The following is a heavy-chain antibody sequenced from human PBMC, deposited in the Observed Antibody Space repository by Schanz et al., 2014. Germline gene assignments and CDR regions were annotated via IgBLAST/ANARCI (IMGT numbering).Heavy chain of an antibody. D-gene: IGHD1-1*01. CDR3: ARRVPYSFGLDV. Sequence: EVQLVESGGGLVKPGGSLRLSCAASGFAFSSCTMSWVRQAPGKGLEWVSSITVSSTYIYYADSVKGRFTISRDNAKNSLYLQMHSLRAEDTAVYYCARRVPYSFGLDVWGQGATVTVSS. V-gene: IGHV3-21*01. J-gene: IGHJ6*02. CDR1: GFAFSSCT. CDR2: ITVSSTYI.